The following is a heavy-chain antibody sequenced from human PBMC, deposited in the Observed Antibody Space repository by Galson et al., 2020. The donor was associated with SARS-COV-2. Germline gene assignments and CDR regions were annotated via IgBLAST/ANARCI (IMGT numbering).Heavy chain of an antibody. Sequence: TGGSLRLSCAASGFTFSSYAMHWVRQAPGKGLEWVAVISNDGSNKYYADSVKGRFTISRDNSKNTLYLQMNSLRAEDTAVYYCARDRGGYSSGWGQGTLVTVSS. CDR1: GFTFSSYA. J-gene: IGHJ4*02. CDR3: ARDRGGYSSG. V-gene: IGHV3-30-3*01. D-gene: IGHD6-25*01. CDR2: ISNDGSNK.